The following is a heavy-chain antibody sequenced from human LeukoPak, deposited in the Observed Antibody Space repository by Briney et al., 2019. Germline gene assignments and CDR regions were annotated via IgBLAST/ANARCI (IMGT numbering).Heavy chain of an antibody. CDR1: GFTFSSYC. Sequence: PGGSLRLSCAASGFTFSSYCMHWVRQAPGKGLVWVSRINSDGSSTSYAGSVKGRFTISRDNAKNTLYLQMNSLRAEDTAVYYCARDHTIFGVALRYWGQGTLVTVSS. V-gene: IGHV3-74*01. CDR3: ARDHTIFGVALRY. J-gene: IGHJ4*02. CDR2: INSDGSST. D-gene: IGHD3-3*01.